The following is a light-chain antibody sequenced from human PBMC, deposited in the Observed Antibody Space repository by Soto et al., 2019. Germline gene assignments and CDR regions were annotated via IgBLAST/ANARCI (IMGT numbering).Light chain of an antibody. CDR3: EEYGSPSRT. Sequence: EIVLTQSPGTLSLSPGERATLSCRASQSVSSYLAWYQQKPGQAPRLLIYGASSRATGIPERFSGSGSGTEFALTISRLEREGVEGYDCEEYGSPSRTFGQGTEVEIK. V-gene: IGKV3-20*01. CDR1: QSVSSY. CDR2: GAS. J-gene: IGKJ1*01.